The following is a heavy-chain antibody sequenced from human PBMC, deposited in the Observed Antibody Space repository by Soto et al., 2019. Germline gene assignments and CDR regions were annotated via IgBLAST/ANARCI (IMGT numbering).Heavy chain of an antibody. V-gene: IGHV2-5*02. J-gene: IGHJ4*02. D-gene: IGHD3-3*01. CDR3: AHIEEWHYEGV. CDR1: GFSLSSNRVG. CDR2: IRWDDAT. Sequence: QITLEESGPTLLRPTQTLRLTCTFSGFSLSSNRVGVSWIRQPPGKALEWLALIRWDDATRYRPSLKSRLTITKDTSINQVVLTMTNMDLVDTATYYCAHIEEWHYEGVWGQGILVTVSS.